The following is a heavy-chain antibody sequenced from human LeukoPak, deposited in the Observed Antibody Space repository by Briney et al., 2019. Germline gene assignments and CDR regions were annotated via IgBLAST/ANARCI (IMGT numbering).Heavy chain of an antibody. CDR2: ISDTGATT. J-gene: IGHJ4*02. Sequence: GGSLRLSCAGSGFTFSSYAMSWVRQAPGKGREWVSAISDTGATTYHAGSVKGRFTISRDNSRSTLYLQMNSLRAEDTDLYYCAKDTSIGRYCTNGVCSPFDYWGQGTLVTVSS. V-gene: IGHV3-23*01. CDR3: AKDTSIGRYCTNGVCSPFDY. D-gene: IGHD2-8*01. CDR1: GFTFSSYA.